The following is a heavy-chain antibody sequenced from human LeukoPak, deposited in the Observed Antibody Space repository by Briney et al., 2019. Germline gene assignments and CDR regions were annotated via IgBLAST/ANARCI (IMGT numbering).Heavy chain of an antibody. CDR3: ARTNVEMATTFDY. CDR2: IYYSGST. CDR1: GGSISSYY. Sequence: SETLSLTCTVSGGSISSYYWSWIRQPPGKGLEWIAYIYYSGSTNYNPSLKSRVTISVDTSKNQFSLKLSSVTAADTAVYYCARTNVEMATTFDYWGQGTLVTVSS. J-gene: IGHJ4*02. V-gene: IGHV4-59*01. D-gene: IGHD5-24*01.